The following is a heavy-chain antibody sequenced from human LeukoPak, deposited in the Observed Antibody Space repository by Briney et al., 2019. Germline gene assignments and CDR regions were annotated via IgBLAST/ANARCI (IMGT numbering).Heavy chain of an antibody. J-gene: IGHJ5*02. CDR3: ARGVASTGIGWFDP. D-gene: IGHD6-13*01. CDR1: GGFISSYS. Sequence: SETLSLTCTVSGGFISSYSWSWIRQDAGKGLEWIGRIYTSGSTNYNPSLKSRVTMSVDTSKNQYSLNLSSVTAADTAVYYCARGVASTGIGWFDPWGQGTLVTVSS. CDR2: IYTSGST. V-gene: IGHV4-4*07.